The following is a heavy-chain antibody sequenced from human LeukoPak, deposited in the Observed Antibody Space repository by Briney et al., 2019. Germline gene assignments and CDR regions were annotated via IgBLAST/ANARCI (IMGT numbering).Heavy chain of an antibody. CDR3: VRLYAY. D-gene: IGHD2/OR15-2a*01. Sequence: PGGSLGLSCTASGFTFSNYFMNWVRQVPGEGPVWVSRITGDGSSTSYADSVKGRFTISRDNAKNTLYLQMNSLRAEDTALYYCVRLYAYWGQGTLVTVSS. CDR1: GFTFSNYF. CDR2: ITGDGSST. J-gene: IGHJ4*02. V-gene: IGHV3-74*01.